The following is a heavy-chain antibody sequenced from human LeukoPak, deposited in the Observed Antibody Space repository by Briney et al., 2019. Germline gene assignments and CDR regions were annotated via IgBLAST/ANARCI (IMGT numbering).Heavy chain of an antibody. D-gene: IGHD3-22*01. Sequence: GGSLRLSCGASGFTFSSHGMNWVRQAPGKGLEWVSAISGSGGSTYYADSVKGRFTISRDNSKNTLYLQMNSLRAEDTAVYYCARVGITMIVHHAFDIWGQGTMVTVSS. CDR1: GFTFSSHG. CDR3: ARVGITMIVHHAFDI. J-gene: IGHJ3*02. V-gene: IGHV3-23*01. CDR2: ISGSGGST.